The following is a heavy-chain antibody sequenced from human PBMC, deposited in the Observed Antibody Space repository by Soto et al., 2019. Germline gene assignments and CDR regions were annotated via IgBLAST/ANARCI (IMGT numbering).Heavy chain of an antibody. CDR2: ISHRGST. D-gene: IGHD3-10*01. Sequence: SETLSLTCTVSGASLRSGTYYWSWIRQPPGKGLEGFGYISHRGSTTYAPSLKTRLTRSVATSQNTSSLQLNSVTAADTAVYFCSYGSSFDYWGHGTLVTVSS. J-gene: IGHJ4*01. CDR3: SYGSSFDY. V-gene: IGHV4-61*01. CDR1: GASLRSGTYY.